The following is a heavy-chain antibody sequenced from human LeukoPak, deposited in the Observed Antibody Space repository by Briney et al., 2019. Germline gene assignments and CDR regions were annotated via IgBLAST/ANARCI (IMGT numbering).Heavy chain of an antibody. V-gene: IGHV3-30*02. CDR3: AKAISGSYLEDAFDI. J-gene: IGHJ3*02. CDR1: GFTFSSFG. Sequence: PGGSLRLSCAASGFTFSSFGMHWVRKAPAKGLEGVAFIRYDGSNKYYADSVKGRFTISRDNSKNTLYLQMNSLRAEDTAVYYCAKAISGSYLEDAFDIWGQGTMVTVSS. D-gene: IGHD1-26*01. CDR2: IRYDGSNK.